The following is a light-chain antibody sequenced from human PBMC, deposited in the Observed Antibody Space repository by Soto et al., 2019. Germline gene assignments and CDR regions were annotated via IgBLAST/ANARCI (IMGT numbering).Light chain of an antibody. J-gene: IGLJ1*01. CDR1: SSDVGGYNY. V-gene: IGLV2-14*01. CDR3: RSYTSSSTLFYV. CDR2: DVS. Sequence: QSALTQPASVSGSPGQSITISCTGTSSDVGGYNYVSWYQQHPGKAPKLMIYDVSNRPSGVSNRFSGSQSGNTASLTISGLQAEDEADYYCRSYTSSSTLFYVFGTGTKVTVL.